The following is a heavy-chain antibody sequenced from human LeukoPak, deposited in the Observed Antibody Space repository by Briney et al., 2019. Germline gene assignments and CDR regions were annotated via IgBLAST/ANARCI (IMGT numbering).Heavy chain of an antibody. V-gene: IGHV3-30*03. CDR1: GFTFSSYG. Sequence: SGGSLRLSCAASGFTFSSYGMHWVRQAPGKGLEWVAVISYDGSNKYYADSVKGRFTISRDNSKNTLYLQMNSLRAEDTAVYYCARDPGTYGDYVLDIWGQGTMVTVSS. J-gene: IGHJ3*02. CDR2: ISYDGSNK. D-gene: IGHD4-17*01. CDR3: ARDPGTYGDYVLDI.